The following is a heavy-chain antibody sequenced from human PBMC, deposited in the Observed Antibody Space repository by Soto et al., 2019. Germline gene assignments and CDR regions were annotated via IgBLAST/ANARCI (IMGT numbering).Heavy chain of an antibody. CDR2: ISAHTGSS. D-gene: IGHD3-22*01. V-gene: IGHV1-18*01. CDR3: ARAFFYQGSDSRGYSFAAFDF. CDR1: GYTFTSSG. Sequence: QVQLVQSGAEVKKPGASVKVSCKASGYTFTSSGMSWVRQAPGQGLEWLGWISAHTGSSEYAQRLHGRVTMTTDRSPSTAYMELRSLRSDDTAVYSCARAFFYQGSDSRGYSFAAFDFWGPGTLVTVSS. J-gene: IGHJ3*01.